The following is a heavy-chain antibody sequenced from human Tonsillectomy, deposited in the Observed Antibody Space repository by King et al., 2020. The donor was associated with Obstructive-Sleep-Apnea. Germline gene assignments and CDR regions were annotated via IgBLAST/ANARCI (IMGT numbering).Heavy chain of an antibody. CDR3: GRGDRGYCSGGSCYAREDY. V-gene: IGHV4-31*03. CDR2: IYYSGST. J-gene: IGHJ4*02. D-gene: IGHD2-15*01. Sequence: VQLQESGPGLVKPSQTLSLTCTVSGGSISSGGYYWSWIRQHPGKGLEWIGYIYYSGSTYYNPSLKSRVTISVDTSKNQFSLKLSSVTAADTAVYYCGRGDRGYCSGGSCYAREDYWGQGTLVTVSS. CDR1: GGSISSGGYY.